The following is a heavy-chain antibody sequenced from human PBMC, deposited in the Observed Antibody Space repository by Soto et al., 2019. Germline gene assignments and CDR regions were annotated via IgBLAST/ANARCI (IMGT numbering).Heavy chain of an antibody. CDR2: IIPIFGTA. J-gene: IGHJ2*01. D-gene: IGHD3-16*01. CDR1: GGTFSSYA. CDR3: ARWGGMWAWYFDL. Sequence: SVKVSCKASGGTFSSYAISWVRQAPGQGLEWVGGIIPIFGTANYAQKFQGRVTITADKSTSTAYMELSSLRSEDTAVYYCARWGGMWAWYFDLWGRGTLVTVSS. V-gene: IGHV1-69*06.